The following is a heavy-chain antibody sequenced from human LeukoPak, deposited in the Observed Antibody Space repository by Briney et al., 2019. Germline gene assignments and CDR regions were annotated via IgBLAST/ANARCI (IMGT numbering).Heavy chain of an antibody. J-gene: IGHJ4*02. CDR3: AKGFQTYGELSFDV. CDR2: VSGSASNT. Sequence: GGSLRLSCAASGFTFSNYAMSWVRQAPGKGLEWVSTVSGSASNTYYADSVKGRFTISRDNSKTTLYLQMNSLRAGDTAVYYCAKGFQTYGELSFDVWGQGTSVAVSS. CDR1: GFTFSNYA. V-gene: IGHV3-23*01. D-gene: IGHD4-17*01.